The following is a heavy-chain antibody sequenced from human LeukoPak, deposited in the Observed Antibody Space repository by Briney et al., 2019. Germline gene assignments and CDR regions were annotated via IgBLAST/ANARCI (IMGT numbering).Heavy chain of an antibody. CDR2: IYHSGST. V-gene: IGHV4-4*02. CDR3: ARDVYMVRGGITLPDAFDI. D-gene: IGHD3-10*01. CDR1: GGSISSSNW. Sequence: SETLSLICAVSGGSISSSNWWSWVRPPPGKGLEWIGEIYHSGSTNYNPSLKSRVTISVDKSKNQFSLKLSSVTAADTAVYYCARDVYMVRGGITLPDAFDIWGPGTMVTVSS. J-gene: IGHJ3*02.